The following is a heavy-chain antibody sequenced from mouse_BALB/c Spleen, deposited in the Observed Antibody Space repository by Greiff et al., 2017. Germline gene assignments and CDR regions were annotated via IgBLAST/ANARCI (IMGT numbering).Heavy chain of an antibody. CDR1: GFTFSSYT. V-gene: IGHV5-6-4*01. D-gene: IGHD1-3*01. CDR2: ISSGGSYT. Sequence: EVKLVESGGGLVKPGGSLKLSCAASGFTFSSYTMSWVRQTPEKRLEWVATISSGGSYTYYPGSVKGRFTISRDNAKNTLYLQMSSLKSEDTAMYYCTRDGDSGWGQGTTLTVS. J-gene: IGHJ2*01. CDR3: TRDGDSG.